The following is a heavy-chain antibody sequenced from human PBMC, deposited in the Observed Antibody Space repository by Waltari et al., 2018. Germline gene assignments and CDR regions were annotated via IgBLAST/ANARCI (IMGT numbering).Heavy chain of an antibody. CDR2: VYYTGKT. CDR3: AGGFGIDSYDF. Sequence: QVQLQESGPGLVKVSETLSLTRPFSGGSMDTYYWSWIRQAPGKGLEWIGYVYYTGKTNSNPSLRGRVTISLDTSRRQFSLKLTSATPADTAVYYCAGGFGIDSYDFWGQGTVVTVSS. CDR1: GGSMDTYY. D-gene: IGHD3-10*01. J-gene: IGHJ3*01. V-gene: IGHV4-59*12.